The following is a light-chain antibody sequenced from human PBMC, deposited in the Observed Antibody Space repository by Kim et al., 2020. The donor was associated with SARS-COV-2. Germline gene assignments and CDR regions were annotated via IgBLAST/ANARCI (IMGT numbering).Light chain of an antibody. CDR1: QNIDTY. V-gene: IGKV3-11*01. CDR2: DAS. J-gene: IGKJ4*01. Sequence: PGASATLSCRARQNIDTYLAWYPQRPGQAPRPLLYDASNRATGVPDRFSGSGSGTDFTLTISSLEPEDFSLYYCQQRNSWPPAVTFGGGTKVDIK. CDR3: QQRNSWPPAVT.